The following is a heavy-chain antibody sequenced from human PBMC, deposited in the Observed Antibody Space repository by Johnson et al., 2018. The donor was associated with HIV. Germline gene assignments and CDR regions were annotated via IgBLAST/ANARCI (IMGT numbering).Heavy chain of an antibody. V-gene: IGHV3-20*04. D-gene: IGHD3-22*01. Sequence: VLLVESGGGVVQPGRSLRLSCAASGFTFDDYGMSWVREAPGKGMEWVSGINWNGGSTGYADSVKGRFTISRDNAKNSLHLQMNSLRAEDTALYSWARVIGYDSSGKAFDIWGRGTMVTVSS. CDR3: ARVIGYDSSGKAFDI. CDR1: GFTFDDYG. CDR2: INWNGGST. J-gene: IGHJ3*02.